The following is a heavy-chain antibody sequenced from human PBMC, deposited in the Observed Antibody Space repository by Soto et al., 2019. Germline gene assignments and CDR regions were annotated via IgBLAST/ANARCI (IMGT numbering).Heavy chain of an antibody. Sequence: GGSLRLSCAASGFTFSSYGMHWVRQAPGKGLEWVAVISYDGSNKYYADSVKGQFTISRDNSKNTLYLQMNSLRAEDTAVHYCAKDPSRDFWSGYSYYFDYWGQGTLVTVSS. CDR1: GFTFSSYG. CDR2: ISYDGSNK. J-gene: IGHJ4*02. V-gene: IGHV3-30*18. D-gene: IGHD3-3*01. CDR3: AKDPSRDFWSGYSYYFDY.